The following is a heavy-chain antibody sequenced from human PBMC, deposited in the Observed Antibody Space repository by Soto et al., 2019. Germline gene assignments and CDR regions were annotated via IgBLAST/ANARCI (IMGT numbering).Heavy chain of an antibody. CDR3: GKGDTIFGVVDE. D-gene: IGHD3-3*01. CDR2: INNDATYR. Sequence: EGSLRLSCAGSGFTFSDYFITWIRQAPGKGLEWISYINNDATYRKYADSVKGRFTVSRDNAKNSVFLQMNSLSPEDTALYYCGKGDTIFGVVDEWGPGTLVTVSS. J-gene: IGHJ4*02. V-gene: IGHV3-11*06. CDR1: GFTFSDYF.